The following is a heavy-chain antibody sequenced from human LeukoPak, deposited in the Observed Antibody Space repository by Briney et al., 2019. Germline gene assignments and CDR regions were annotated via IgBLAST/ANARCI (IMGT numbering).Heavy chain of an antibody. CDR1: GFTFGDYA. Sequence: GGSLRLSCTASGFTFGDYAVSWVRQAPGKGLEWVGFIRSKAYGGTTEYAASVKGRFTISRDDSKSIAYLQMNSLKTGDTAVYYCTRVGIAPTLDAFDIWGQGTMVTVSS. V-gene: IGHV3-49*04. CDR3: TRVGIAPTLDAFDI. J-gene: IGHJ3*02. CDR2: IRSKAYGGTT. D-gene: IGHD2-21*01.